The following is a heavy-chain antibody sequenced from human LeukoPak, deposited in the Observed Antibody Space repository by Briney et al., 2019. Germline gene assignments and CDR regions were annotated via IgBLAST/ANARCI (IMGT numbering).Heavy chain of an antibody. CDR2: FYYTGST. D-gene: IGHD4-17*01. CDR1: GGSISSNGYY. CDR3: ARDFFSSTVTTGDY. J-gene: IGHJ4*02. V-gene: IGHV4-39*02. Sequence: SETLSLTCTVSGGSISSNGYYWGWIRQPPGKGLEWIGSFYYTGSTFYSPSLKSRVTISVDTSKNQFSLKLSSVTAADTAVYYCARDFFSSTVTTGDYWGQGTLVTVSS.